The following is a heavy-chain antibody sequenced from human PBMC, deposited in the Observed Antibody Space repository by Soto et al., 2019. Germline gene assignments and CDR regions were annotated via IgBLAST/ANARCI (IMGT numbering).Heavy chain of an antibody. CDR1: GFTFSSYA. CDR2: ISSNGGST. D-gene: IGHD3-3*01. J-gene: IGHJ6*02. Sequence: HPGGSLRLSCSASGFTFSSYAMHWVRQAPGKGLEYVSAISSNGGSTYYADSVKGRFTISRDNSKNTLYLQMSSLRAEDTAVYYCVKDFVVGYDFWSGSRSHGMDVWGQGTTVTVSS. CDR3: VKDFVVGYDFWSGSRSHGMDV. V-gene: IGHV3-64D*06.